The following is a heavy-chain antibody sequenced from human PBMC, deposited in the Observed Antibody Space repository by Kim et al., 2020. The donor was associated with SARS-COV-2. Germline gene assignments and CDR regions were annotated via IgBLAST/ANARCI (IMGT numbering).Heavy chain of an antibody. CDR2: IYYSGST. V-gene: IGHV4-31*03. CDR3: ARRHPEGRIDY. CDR1: GGSISSGGYY. J-gene: IGHJ4*02. Sequence: SETLSLTCTVSGGSISSGGYYWSWIRQHPGKGLEWIGYIYYSGSTYYNPSLKSRVTISVDTSKNQFSLKLSSVTAADTAVYYCARRHPEGRIDYWGQGTLVTVSS.